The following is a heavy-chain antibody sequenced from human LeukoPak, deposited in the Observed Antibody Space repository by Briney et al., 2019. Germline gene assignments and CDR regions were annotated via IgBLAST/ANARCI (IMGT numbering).Heavy chain of an antibody. CDR2: INHSGST. Sequence: RASETLSLTCAVYGGSFSGYYWSWIRQPPGKGLEWIGEINHSGSTNYNPSLKSRVTISVDTSKNQFSLKLSSVTAADTAVYYCARGRTRYFDYWGQGTLVTVSS. V-gene: IGHV4-34*01. CDR3: ARGRTRYFDY. J-gene: IGHJ4*02. CDR1: GGSFSGYY. D-gene: IGHD1-14*01.